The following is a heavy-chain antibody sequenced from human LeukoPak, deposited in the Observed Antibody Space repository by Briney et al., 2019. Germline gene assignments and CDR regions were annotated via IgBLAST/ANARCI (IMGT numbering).Heavy chain of an antibody. CDR1: GGSFSGYY. CDR2: INHSGST. J-gene: IGHJ4*02. CDR3: ARGWWLRYPFDY. V-gene: IGHV4-34*01. Sequence: RASETLSLSCAVYGGSFSGYYWSWIRQPPGKGLEWIGEINHSGSTNYNPSLKSRVTISVDTSKNQFSLKLSSVTAADTAVYYCARGWWLRYPFDYWGQGTLATVSS. D-gene: IGHD5-12*01.